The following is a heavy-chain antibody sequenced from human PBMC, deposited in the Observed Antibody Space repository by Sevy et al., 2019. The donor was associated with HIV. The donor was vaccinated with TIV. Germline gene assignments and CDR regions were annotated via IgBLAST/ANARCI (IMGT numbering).Heavy chain of an antibody. V-gene: IGHV3-48*02. D-gene: IGHD1-26*01. CDR1: GFRFRDYR. Sequence: GGSLRLSCAASGFRFRDYRMNWVRQAPGKGLEWVSYITSSSNTIDYADSVKGRLTIARDNGRKALYLQINSLRHEDTAVYYCERDRGRGEVALDHWGQGTLVTVSS. J-gene: IGHJ4*02. CDR3: ERDRGRGEVALDH. CDR2: ITSSSNTI.